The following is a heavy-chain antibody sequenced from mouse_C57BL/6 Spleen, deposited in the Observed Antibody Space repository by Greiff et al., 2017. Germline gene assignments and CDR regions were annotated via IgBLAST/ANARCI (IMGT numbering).Heavy chain of an antibody. V-gene: IGHV8-8*01. CDR3: SRIPLLITTVVATGYWYFDV. CDR2: IWWDDDK. CDR1: GFSLSTFGMG. D-gene: IGHD1-1*01. J-gene: IGHJ1*03. Sequence: QVTLKESGPGILQPSQTLSLTCSFSGFSLSTFGMGVGWIRQPSGKGLEWLAHIWWDDDKYYNPALKSRRTISKDTSKNQVFLTIANVDTADTATYYCSRIPLLITTVVATGYWYFDVWGTGTTVTVSS.